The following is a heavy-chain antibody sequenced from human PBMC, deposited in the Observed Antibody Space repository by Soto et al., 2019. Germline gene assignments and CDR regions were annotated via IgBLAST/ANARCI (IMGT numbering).Heavy chain of an antibody. CDR1: GYTFTTYG. V-gene: IGHV1-18*03. Sequence: QVQLVQSGAEVKTPGASVKVSCKASGYTFTTYGINWVRQAPGQGLEWMGWINTNSGNTRYPERLQGRVTMTIDTSTSTAHMELRSLRSDDMAVYYCARDTYGLFDSWGQGTLVTVSS. J-gene: IGHJ4*02. D-gene: IGHD3-10*01. CDR3: ARDTYGLFDS. CDR2: INTNSGNT.